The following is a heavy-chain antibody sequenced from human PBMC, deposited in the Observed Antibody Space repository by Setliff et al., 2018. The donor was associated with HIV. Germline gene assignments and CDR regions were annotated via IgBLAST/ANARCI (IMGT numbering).Heavy chain of an antibody. CDR2: FYYNERADTGST. D-gene: IGHD3-10*01. CDR1: GGSISGDNYY. CDR3: ARRAPRDSGSAHFDF. J-gene: IGHJ4*02. V-gene: IGHV4-39*01. Sequence: LSLTCKVSGGSISGDNYYWGWIRQPPGKGLEWIGTFYYNERADTGSTFYNPSLKSRVAISMDTAKNQFSLRLTSVTAADTAMYYCARRAPRDSGSAHFDFWGQGILVTVSS.